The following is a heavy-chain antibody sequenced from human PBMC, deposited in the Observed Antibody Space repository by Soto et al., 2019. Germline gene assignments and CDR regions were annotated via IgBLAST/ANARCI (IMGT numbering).Heavy chain of an antibody. Sequence: QVQLVQSGAEVKKPGSSVKVSCKASGGTFSSYAISWVRQAPGQGLEWMGGIIPIFGTANYAQKFQGRGTITADESTSTAYMELSSLRSEDTAVYYCARDLVGSGSYFGGFDYWGQGTLVTVSS. D-gene: IGHD1-26*01. CDR3: ARDLVGSGSYFGGFDY. CDR2: IIPIFGTA. CDR1: GGTFSSYA. J-gene: IGHJ4*02. V-gene: IGHV1-69*01.